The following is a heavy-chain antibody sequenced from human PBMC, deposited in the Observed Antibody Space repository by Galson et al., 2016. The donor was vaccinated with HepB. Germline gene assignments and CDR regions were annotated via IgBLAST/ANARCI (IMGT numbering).Heavy chain of an antibody. J-gene: IGHJ5*02. V-gene: IGHV1-69*10. CDR1: GGSFRSFA. CDR2: IIPVLGIP. Sequence: SVKVSCKASGGSFRSFAISWVRQAPGQGPEWMGGIIPVLGIPSYAQKFRGRLTITADKATSTAYMELNSLKSEDTAVYYCATVFTYDSRGFPFDPWGPGTLVTVSS. CDR3: ATVFTYDSRGFPFDP. D-gene: IGHD3-22*01.